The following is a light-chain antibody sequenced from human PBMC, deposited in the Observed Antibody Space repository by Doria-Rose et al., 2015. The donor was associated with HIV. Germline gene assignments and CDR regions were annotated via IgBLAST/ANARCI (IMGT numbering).Light chain of an antibody. V-gene: IGLV1-51*01. CDR2: DNN. CDR1: SSNIGNNY. CDR3: GTWDGSLSAVV. J-gene: IGLJ2*01. Sequence: QSVVTQPPSVSAAPGQKVTISCSGSSSNIGNNYVSWYQQLPGTAPKLLIHDNNKRPSGIPDRFSGSKSGTSATLGITGLQTGDGADYYCGTWDGSLSAVVFGGGTKLTVL.